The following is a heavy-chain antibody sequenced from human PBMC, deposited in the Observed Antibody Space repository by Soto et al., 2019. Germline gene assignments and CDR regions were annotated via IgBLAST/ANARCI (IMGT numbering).Heavy chain of an antibody. J-gene: IGHJ4*02. V-gene: IGHV4-59*12. D-gene: IGHD2-8*01. Sequence: PSETLSLTCTVSGGSISSYYWSWIRQPPGKGLEWIGYIYYSGSTNYNPSLKSRVTISVDTSKNSLYLQMNSLRDEDTAVYYCARSGRGMVYAINYWGQGTLVTVSS. CDR3: ARSGRGMVYAINY. CDR1: GGSISSYY. CDR2: IYYSGST.